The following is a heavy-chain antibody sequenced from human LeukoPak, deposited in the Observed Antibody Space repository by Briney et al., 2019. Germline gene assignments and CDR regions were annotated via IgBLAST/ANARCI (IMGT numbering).Heavy chain of an antibody. V-gene: IGHV3-74*01. Sequence: PGGSLRLSCAASGFTFSSYGMHWVRQAPGKGLVWVSRINGDGSSTLYADSVRGRFTISRDNSKNTLYLQMNSLRVDDTAVYYCARDVQGEYCSSASCYSDYWGQGTLVTVSS. CDR3: ARDVQGEYCSSASCYSDY. J-gene: IGHJ4*02. CDR2: INGDGSST. D-gene: IGHD2-2*01. CDR1: GFTFSSYG.